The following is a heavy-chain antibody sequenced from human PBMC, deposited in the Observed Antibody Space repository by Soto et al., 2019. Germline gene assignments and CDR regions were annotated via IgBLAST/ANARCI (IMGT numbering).Heavy chain of an antibody. CDR2: IWYDGSNK. J-gene: IGHJ5*02. D-gene: IGHD6-13*01. CDR3: ARDGAAAGWFAP. V-gene: IGHV3-33*01. CDR1: GFTFSSYG. Sequence: QVQLVESGGGVVQPGRSLRLSCAASGFTFSSYGMHWVRQAPGKGLEWVAVIWYDGSNKYYADSVKGRFTISRDNSKNRRYMQMNSLRAEDTAVYYCARDGAAAGWFAPWGRGTLETVSS.